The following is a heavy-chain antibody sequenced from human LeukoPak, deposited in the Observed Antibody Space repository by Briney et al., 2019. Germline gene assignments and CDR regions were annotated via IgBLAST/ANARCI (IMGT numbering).Heavy chain of an antibody. J-gene: IGHJ4*02. V-gene: IGHV3-23*01. CDR2: ISGSGGST. CDR3: ARSRGAGPGAYFDY. CDR1: GFTFSSYS. Sequence: GGSLRLSCAASGFTFSSYSMNWVRQAPGKGLEWVSGISGSGGSTYYADFVKGRFTISRDNSKSTLYLQMNSLRAEDTAVYYCARSRGAGPGAYFDYWGQGTLVTVTS. D-gene: IGHD6-19*01.